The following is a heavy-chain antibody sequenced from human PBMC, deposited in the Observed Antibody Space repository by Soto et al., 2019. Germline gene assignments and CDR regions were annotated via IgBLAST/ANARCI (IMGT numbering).Heavy chain of an antibody. CDR2: IYYSGST. Sequence: SETLSLTCTVSGGSISSYYWSWIRQPPGKGLEWIGYIYYSGSTNYNPSLKSRVTISVDTSKNQFSLKLSSVTAADTAVYYCARTAAAVAWFDPWGQGTVVTVSS. CDR1: GGSISSYY. V-gene: IGHV4-59*01. CDR3: ARTAAAVAWFDP. J-gene: IGHJ5*02. D-gene: IGHD6-13*01.